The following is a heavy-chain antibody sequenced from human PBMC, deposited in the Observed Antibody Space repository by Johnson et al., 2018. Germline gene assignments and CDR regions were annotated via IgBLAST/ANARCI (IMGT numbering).Heavy chain of an antibody. J-gene: IGHJ6*02. Sequence: QVQLVESGGGVVQPGRSLRLSCAASVFTFSSYGMHWVRQAPGKGLEWVAVIWYDGSNKYYADSVKGRFTISRDNSKNTLYLQMNSLKTEDTAVYYCTRRGVSKETYYYYYIMDVWGQGTTVTVSS. V-gene: IGHV3-33*01. D-gene: IGHD6-13*01. CDR3: TRRGVSKETYYYYYIMDV. CDR1: VFTFSSYG. CDR2: IWYDGSNK.